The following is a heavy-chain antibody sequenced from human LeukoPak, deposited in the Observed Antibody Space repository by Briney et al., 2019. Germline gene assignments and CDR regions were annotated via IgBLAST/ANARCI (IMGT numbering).Heavy chain of an antibody. CDR3: ARDGSGWYRQKSLDY. J-gene: IGHJ4*02. D-gene: IGHD6-19*01. CDR1: GFTFSSYA. Sequence: PGGSLRLSCAASGFTFSSYAMSWVRQAPGKGLEWVSAISGSGGSTYYADSVKGRFTISRDNSKNTLYLQMGSLRAEDMAVYYCARDGSGWYRQKSLDYWGQGTLVTVSS. V-gene: IGHV3-23*01. CDR2: ISGSGGST.